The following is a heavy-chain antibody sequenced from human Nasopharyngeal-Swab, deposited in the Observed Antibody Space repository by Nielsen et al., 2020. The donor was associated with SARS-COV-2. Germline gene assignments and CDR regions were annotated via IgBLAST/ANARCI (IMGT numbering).Heavy chain of an antibody. D-gene: IGHD6-6*01. CDR3: ARDQDSSSYFDY. V-gene: IGHV3-30*03. CDR1: GFTFSSYG. Sequence: GESLKISCAASGFTFSSYGMHWVRQAPGKGLEWVAVISYDGSNKYYAGSVKGRFTISRDNSKNTLYLQMNSLRAEDTAVYYCARDQDSSSYFDYWGQGTRVTVSS. CDR2: ISYDGSNK. J-gene: IGHJ4*02.